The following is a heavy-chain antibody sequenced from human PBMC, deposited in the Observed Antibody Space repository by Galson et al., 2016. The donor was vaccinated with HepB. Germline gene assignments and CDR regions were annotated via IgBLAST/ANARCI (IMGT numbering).Heavy chain of an antibody. CDR3: ARGNSWEAALDY. V-gene: IGHV4-31*03. CDR1: GGSISSGGYY. Sequence: TLSLTCTVSGGSISSGGYYWSWIRQHPGKGLEWIGYIYYSGSTYYSPSLKSRVTISLDTSKSQFSLKLSPVTAADTAVYYCARGNSWEAALDYWGQGTLVTVSS. D-gene: IGHD6-13*01. CDR2: IYYSGST. J-gene: IGHJ4*02.